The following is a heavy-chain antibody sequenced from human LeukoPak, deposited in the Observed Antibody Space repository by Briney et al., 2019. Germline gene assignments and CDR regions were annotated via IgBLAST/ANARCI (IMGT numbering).Heavy chain of an antibody. CDR3: ARLNHGNSYASY. J-gene: IGHJ4*02. CDR1: GFTFSSYW. D-gene: IGHD5-18*01. Sequence: GGSLRLSCAASGFTFSSYWMSWVRQAPGKGLEWVSVIYSDDSTSYADSVKGRFTISRDNSKNTLYLQMNSLRAEDTAVYYCARLNHGNSYASYWGQGTLVTVSS. V-gene: IGHV3-53*01. CDR2: IYSDDST.